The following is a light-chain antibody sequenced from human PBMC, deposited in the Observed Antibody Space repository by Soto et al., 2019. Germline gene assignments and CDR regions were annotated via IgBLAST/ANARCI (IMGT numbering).Light chain of an antibody. CDR1: QSVSSGY. J-gene: IGKJ2*01. CDR3: QQYGSSPHT. CDR2: GAS. Sequence: EIVLTQSPGTLSLSPGERATLSCRASQSVSSGYLAWYQQKPGQAPRLLIYGASNRATGVPDRFSGSGSGTDFPLTISRLEPEDFTVDYCQQYGSSPHTFGQGTNLEIK. V-gene: IGKV3-20*01.